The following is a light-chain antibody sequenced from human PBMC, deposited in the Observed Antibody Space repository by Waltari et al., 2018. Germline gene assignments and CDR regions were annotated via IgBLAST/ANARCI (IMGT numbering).Light chain of an antibody. V-gene: IGKV2-28*01. CDR2: QGT. J-gene: IGKJ1*01. CDR3: MQVLRTLWT. CDR1: QSLLPNLGYDY. Sequence: QSLLPNLGYDYVNWVMQKPGQAPQRLIYQGTNRASGVPDRFRGSGSGTDFTLQIARVETEDVVVYYCMQVLRTLWTFGQGTKVEIK.